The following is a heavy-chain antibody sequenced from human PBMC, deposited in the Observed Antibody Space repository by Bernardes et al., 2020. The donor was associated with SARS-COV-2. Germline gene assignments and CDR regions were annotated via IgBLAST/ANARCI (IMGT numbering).Heavy chain of an antibody. CDR3: ASSGEGKRYDIFRGELGG. Sequence: GGSLRLSCAASGFTVSSNYMSWVRQAPGKGLEWVSIIYSGGSTYYADSVKGRFTISRDNSKNTLYLQMNSLRAEDTAVYYCASSGEGKRYDIFRGELGGWGQGTLVTVSS. CDR1: GFTVSSNY. D-gene: IGHD3-9*01. V-gene: IGHV3-53*01. CDR2: IYSGGST. J-gene: IGHJ4*02.